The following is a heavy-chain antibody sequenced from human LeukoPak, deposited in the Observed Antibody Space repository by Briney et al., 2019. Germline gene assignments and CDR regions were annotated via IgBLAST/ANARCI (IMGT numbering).Heavy chain of an antibody. J-gene: IGHJ4*02. D-gene: IGHD3-22*01. CDR1: GYTFTGYY. Sequence: ASVKASCKASGYTFTGYYMHWVQQAPGQGLEWMGWINPNSGGTNYAQKFQGRVTMTRDTSISTAYMELSRLRSDDTAVYYCARDFQYYYDSSGYYSSSYWGQGTLVTVSS. V-gene: IGHV1-2*02. CDR3: ARDFQYYYDSSGYYSSSY. CDR2: INPNSGGT.